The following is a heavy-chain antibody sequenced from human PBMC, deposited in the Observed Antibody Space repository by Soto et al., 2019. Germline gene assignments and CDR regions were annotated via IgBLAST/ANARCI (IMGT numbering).Heavy chain of an antibody. CDR3: ARDSFGTTVETKSARRFDY. Sequence: ASVQVSCKASGYTFTGYYMHWVRQAPGQGLEWMGWINPNSGGTNYAQKFQGWVTMTRDTSISTAYMELSRLRSDDTAVYYCARDSFGTTVETKSARRFDYWGQGTLVTVYS. J-gene: IGHJ4*02. V-gene: IGHV1-2*04. D-gene: IGHD4-17*01. CDR1: GYTFTGYY. CDR2: INPNSGGT.